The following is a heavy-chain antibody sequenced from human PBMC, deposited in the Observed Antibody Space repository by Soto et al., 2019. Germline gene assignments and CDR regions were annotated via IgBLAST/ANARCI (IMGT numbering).Heavy chain of an antibody. J-gene: IGHJ6*02. Sequence: GGSLRLSCAASGFTFSSYGMHWVRQAPGKGLEWVAVIWYDGSNKYYADSVKGRFTISRDNSKNTLYLQMNSLRAEDTAVYYCARDSHYDSTYGMDVWGQGTTVTVSS. CDR2: IWYDGSNK. CDR3: ARDSHYDSTYGMDV. V-gene: IGHV3-33*01. D-gene: IGHD3-22*01. CDR1: GFTFSSYG.